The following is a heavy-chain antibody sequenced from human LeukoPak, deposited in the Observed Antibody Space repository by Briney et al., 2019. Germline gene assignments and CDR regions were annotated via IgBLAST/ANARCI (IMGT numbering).Heavy chain of an antibody. V-gene: IGHV4-4*02. J-gene: IGHJ4*02. CDR3: ARGRKDYGSETYYFDY. CDR1: DGSISSNNW. Sequence: SETLSLTCAVSDGSISSNNWWGWVRKPPRKGLEWIGEIYHGGSTNSNPSLKSRVTISVDKSKNQFSLKLSSLTAADTAVYYCARGRKDYGSETYYFDYWGQGTLVTVSS. D-gene: IGHD3-10*01. CDR2: IYHGGST.